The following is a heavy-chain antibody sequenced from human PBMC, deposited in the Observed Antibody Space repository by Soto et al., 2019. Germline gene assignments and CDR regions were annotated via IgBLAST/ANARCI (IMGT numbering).Heavy chain of an antibody. CDR2: IYHTWNT. J-gene: IGHJ4*02. D-gene: IGHD2-2*02. V-gene: IGHV4-30-2*01. CDR3: ARFRGPAILDY. Sequence: SETLSLTCAFSVGSISIGGYSWSWIRQPPGKGLEWIGYIYHTWNTYYNPSLESRVTISVDRSRNQLSLELTSVTAADTAVYYCARFRGPAILDYWGQGTMVTVSS. CDR1: VGSISIGGYS.